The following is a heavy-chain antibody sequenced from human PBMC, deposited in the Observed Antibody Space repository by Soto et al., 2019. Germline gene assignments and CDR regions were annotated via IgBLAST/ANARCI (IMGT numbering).Heavy chain of an antibody. CDR1: GYTFTSYY. Sequence: ASVKVSCKASGYTFTSYYMHWVRQAPGQGLEWMGIINPSGGSTSYAQEFQDRVTMTMDTSTSTVYMELSSLRSEDTAVYYCARDSPSVVPAAPGEGWFDPWGQGTLVTVSS. J-gene: IGHJ5*02. CDR2: INPSGGST. D-gene: IGHD2-2*01. CDR3: ARDSPSVVPAAPGEGWFDP. V-gene: IGHV1-46*01.